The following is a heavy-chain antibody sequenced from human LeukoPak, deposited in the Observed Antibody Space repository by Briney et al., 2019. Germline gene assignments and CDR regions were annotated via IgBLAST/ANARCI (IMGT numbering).Heavy chain of an antibody. CDR1: GFTFTSSG. CDR3: VADPYYDASGPPRWFDP. J-gene: IGHJ5*02. Sequence: ASVKVSCKASGFTFTSSGMQWVRQARGQRLEWIGWIVVGSGDTNYAQKFQERVTITRDMSTSTAYMELSSLRSEDTAVYYCVADPYYDASGPPRWFDPWCQGTLVTVSS. D-gene: IGHD3-22*01. CDR2: IVVGSGDT. V-gene: IGHV1-58*02.